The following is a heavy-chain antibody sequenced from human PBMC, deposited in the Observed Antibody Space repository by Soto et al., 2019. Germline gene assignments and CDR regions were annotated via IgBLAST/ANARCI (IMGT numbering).Heavy chain of an antibody. CDR2: ISGSGGST. CDR3: AKSSLTTLSWFDP. D-gene: IGHD3-9*01. Sequence: GGSLRLPCAASGCNFSSYAISWVRQAPGKGLEWVSAISGSGGSTYYADSVKGRFTISRDNSKNTLYLQMNSLRAEDTAVYYCAKSSLTTLSWFDPWGQRTLVTVSS. V-gene: IGHV3-23*01. J-gene: IGHJ5*02. CDR1: GCNFSSYA.